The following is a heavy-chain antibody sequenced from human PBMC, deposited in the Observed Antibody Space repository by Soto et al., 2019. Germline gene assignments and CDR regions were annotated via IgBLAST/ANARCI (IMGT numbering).Heavy chain of an antibody. Sequence: PGGSLRLSCAASGFTVSSNYMSWVRQAPGKGLEWVSVIYSGGSTYYADSVKGRFTISRDNSQNTLYLQMNSLRAEDTALYYCVGAIAVAGPDYWGQGTLVTVSS. CDR2: IYSGGST. CDR3: VGAIAVAGPDY. V-gene: IGHV3-66*01. CDR1: GFTVSSNY. J-gene: IGHJ4*02. D-gene: IGHD6-19*01.